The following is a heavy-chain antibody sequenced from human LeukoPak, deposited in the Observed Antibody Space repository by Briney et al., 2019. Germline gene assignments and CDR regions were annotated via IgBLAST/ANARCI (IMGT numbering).Heavy chain of an antibody. CDR2: IYHSGST. D-gene: IGHD4-17*01. Sequence: SQTLSLTCTVSGGSISSGDYSWSWIRQPPGKGLEWIGYIYHSGSTYYNPSLKSRVTISVDRSKNQFSLKLSSVTAADTAVYYCASTVTPDGMDVWGKGTTVTVSS. J-gene: IGHJ6*04. CDR1: GGSISSGDYS. CDR3: ASTVTPDGMDV. V-gene: IGHV4-30-2*01.